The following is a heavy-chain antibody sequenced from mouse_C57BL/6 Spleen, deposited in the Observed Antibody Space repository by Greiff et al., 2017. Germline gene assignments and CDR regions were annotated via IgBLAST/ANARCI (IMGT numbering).Heavy chain of an antibody. D-gene: IGHD4-1*01. CDR3: ARKGTGSFDY. CDR2: IYPGDGDP. J-gene: IGHJ2*01. CDR1: GYAFSSYW. Sequence: QVQLQQSGAELVKPGASVKISCKASGYAFSSYWMNWVKQRPGKGLEWIGQIYPGDGDPNYNGKFKGKATLTADKSSSTAYTQLSSLTSEDSAVYFCARKGTGSFDYWGQGTTLTVSS. V-gene: IGHV1-80*01.